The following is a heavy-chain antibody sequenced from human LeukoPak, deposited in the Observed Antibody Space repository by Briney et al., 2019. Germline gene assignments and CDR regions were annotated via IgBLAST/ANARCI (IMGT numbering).Heavy chain of an antibody. CDR1: GGSISSSSYY. J-gene: IGHJ5*02. Sequence: SETLSLTCTVSGGSISSSSYYWSWIRQHPGKGLEWIGYIYYSGNTYYNPSLESRLSISVDTSKNQFSLKLSSVTAADTAVYYCARWRLSPFVLDPWGQGTLVTVSS. CDR3: ARWRLSPFVLDP. V-gene: IGHV4-31*03. D-gene: IGHD2-8*01. CDR2: IYYSGNT.